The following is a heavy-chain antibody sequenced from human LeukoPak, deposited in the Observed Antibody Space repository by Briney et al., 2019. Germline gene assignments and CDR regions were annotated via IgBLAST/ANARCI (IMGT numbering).Heavy chain of an antibody. D-gene: IGHD5-24*01. CDR2: IKQNGSEK. CDR3: AREVEMATIKDY. J-gene: IGHJ4*02. CDR1: GCTFSSYW. V-gene: IGHV3-7*01. Sequence: GGSLRLSCAASGCTFSSYWMSWVRKAPGKGLEWVANIKQNGSEKYYVDSVKGRFTISRDNAKNSLYLQMNSLRAEDTAVYYCAREVEMATIKDYWGQGTLVTVSS.